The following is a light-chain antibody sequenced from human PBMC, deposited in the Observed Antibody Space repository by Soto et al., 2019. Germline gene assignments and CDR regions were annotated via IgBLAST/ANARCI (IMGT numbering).Light chain of an antibody. Sequence: DIQMTQSPSTLSASVGDRVTITCRASQSISSWLAWYQQKPGKAPKLLIYDASSLESGVPSRFSGSGSGTEFTLTISSPQPDDFATYYCQQYNSYSTYTFGQGTKLEIK. V-gene: IGKV1-5*01. J-gene: IGKJ2*01. CDR1: QSISSW. CDR3: QQYNSYSTYT. CDR2: DAS.